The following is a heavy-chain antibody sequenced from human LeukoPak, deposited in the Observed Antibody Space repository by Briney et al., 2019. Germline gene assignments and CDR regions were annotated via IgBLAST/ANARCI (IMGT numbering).Heavy chain of an antibody. CDR3: ARLAVAGPSYYFDY. V-gene: IGHV4-59*01. D-gene: IGHD6-19*01. CDR1: GGSISSYY. Sequence: SSEALSLTCTVSGGSISSYYWSWVRQPPGKGLEWIGYIYYSGSTNYNPPLKSRVTISVDTSKNQFSLKLSSVTAADTAVYYCARLAVAGPSYYFDYWGQGTLVTVSS. CDR2: IYYSGST. J-gene: IGHJ4*02.